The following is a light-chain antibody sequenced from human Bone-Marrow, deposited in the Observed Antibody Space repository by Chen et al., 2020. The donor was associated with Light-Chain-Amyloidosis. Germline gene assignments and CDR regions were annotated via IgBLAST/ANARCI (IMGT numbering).Light chain of an antibody. Sequence: SYALTQPPSVSVSPGQTARITCSGDDLPTKYAYWYQQKPGQAPVLVIHRDTERPSGISERFSGSSSGTTATLTISGVQAEDDADYHCQSADSSGTYEVIFGGGTKLTVL. CDR3: QSADSSGTYEVI. CDR1: DLPTKY. CDR2: RDT. J-gene: IGLJ2*01. V-gene: IGLV3-25*03.